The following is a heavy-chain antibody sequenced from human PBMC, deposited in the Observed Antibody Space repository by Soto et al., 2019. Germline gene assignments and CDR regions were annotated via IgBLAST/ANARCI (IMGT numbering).Heavy chain of an antibody. CDR3: ARRPDYYDSSGYYDAFDI. D-gene: IGHD3-22*01. J-gene: IGHJ3*02. CDR2: INAGNGNT. V-gene: IGHV1-3*01. CDR1: GYTFTSYA. Sequence: QVQLVQSGAEVKKPGVSVKVSCKASGYTFTSYAMHWVRQAPGQRLEWMGWINAGNGNTKYSQKFQGRVTITRDTSASTAYMELSSLRSEDTAVYYCARRPDYYDSSGYYDAFDIWGQGTMVTVSS.